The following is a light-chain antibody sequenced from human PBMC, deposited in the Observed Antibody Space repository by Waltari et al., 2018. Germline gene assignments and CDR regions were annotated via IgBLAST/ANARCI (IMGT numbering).Light chain of an antibody. Sequence: QSVLTQPPSASGTPGQRVTISCSGSSSNIGGNSVNWYQHLPGTAPKLLIYSNDRRPSGVPDRCSGSKSGTSASLAISGLQSEDEADYYCAAWDDSLGGPYVVFGGGTKLTVL. CDR1: SSNIGGNS. CDR2: SND. J-gene: IGLJ2*01. CDR3: AAWDDSLGGPYVV. V-gene: IGLV1-44*01.